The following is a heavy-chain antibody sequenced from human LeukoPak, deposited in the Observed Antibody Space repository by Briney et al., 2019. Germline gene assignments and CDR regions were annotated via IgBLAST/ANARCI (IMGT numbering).Heavy chain of an antibody. CDR1: GYTFTSYD. CDR3: ARGPGGMLYQEWYYYYYMDV. CDR2: MNPNSGNT. V-gene: IGHV1-8*03. D-gene: IGHD2-8*01. Sequence: ASVKVSCKASGYTFTSYDINWVRQASGQGLEWMGWMNPNSGNTGYAQKFQGRVTITRNTSISTAYMELSSLRSEDTAVYYCARGPGGMLYQEWYYYYYMDVWGKGTTVTISS. J-gene: IGHJ6*03.